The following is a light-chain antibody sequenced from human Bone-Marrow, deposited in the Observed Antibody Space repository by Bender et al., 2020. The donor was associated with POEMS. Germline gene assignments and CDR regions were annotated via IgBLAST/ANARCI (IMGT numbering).Light chain of an antibody. V-gene: IGLV3-21*02. J-gene: IGLJ3*02. CDR2: GNS. CDR1: DIGSKN. Sequence: SYVLTQPPSVSVAPGQTARITCGGSDIGSKNVPWYQQKPGQAPVVVVDGNSDRPSGSPERFSGFNSGNTATLTITRVEAGDEAHYYCQVWDSRSDYWVFGGGTKLTVL. CDR3: QVWDSRSDYWV.